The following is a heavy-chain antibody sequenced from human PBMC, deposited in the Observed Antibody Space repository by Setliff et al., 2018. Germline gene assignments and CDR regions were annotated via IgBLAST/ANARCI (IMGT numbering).Heavy chain of an antibody. D-gene: IGHD3-10*01. J-gene: IGHJ4*01. CDR1: GGSISSSTHY. V-gene: IGHV4-39*01. CDR3: ATPRSHLFGSGSYYDY. CDR2: IYYTGST. Sequence: PSETLSLTCNVSGGSISSSTHYWGWIRQPPGKGLEWIGGIYYTGSTYYNPSLKSRVTISADKSKNQFSLKLSSVTAADTAVYYCATPRSHLFGSGSYYDYWGQGTLVTVSS.